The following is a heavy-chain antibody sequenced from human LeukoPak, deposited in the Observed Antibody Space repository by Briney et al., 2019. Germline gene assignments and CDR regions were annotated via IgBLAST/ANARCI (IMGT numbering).Heavy chain of an antibody. CDR3: ARDRIVVVPAAIVSYYYGMDV. J-gene: IGHJ6*02. CDR2: IYHTGST. V-gene: IGHV4-39*07. D-gene: IGHD2-2*01. CDR1: GGSISSSSNY. Sequence: SETLSLTCTVSGGSISSSSNYWAWIRQPPGKGLEWIGSIYHTGSTYYNPSLKSRVTISVDTSKNQFSLKLSSVTAADTAVYYCARDRIVVVPAAIVSYYYGMDVWGQGTTVTVSS.